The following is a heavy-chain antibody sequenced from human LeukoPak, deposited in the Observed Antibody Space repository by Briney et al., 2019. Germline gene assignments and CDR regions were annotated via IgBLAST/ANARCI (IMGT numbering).Heavy chain of an antibody. CDR3: ASSSRDFDY. J-gene: IGHJ4*02. V-gene: IGHV4-30-4*08. CDR2: IYHSGHT. Sequence: SETLSLTCTVSGGSIGSGAYYWSWIQQPPGKGLEWIGYIYHSGHTYYNPSLKSRVTISVDTSKNQFSLKLSSVTAADTAVYYCASSSRDFDYWGQGTLVTVSS. CDR1: GGSIGSGAYY.